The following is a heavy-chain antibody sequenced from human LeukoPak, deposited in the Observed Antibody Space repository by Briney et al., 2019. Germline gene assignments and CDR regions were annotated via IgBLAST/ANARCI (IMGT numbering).Heavy chain of an antibody. CDR3: ARAAYSSSSDH. V-gene: IGHV3-7*02. D-gene: IGHD6-6*01. CDR1: GFTFSMYW. J-gene: IGHJ4*02. CDR2: IKHDGSEK. Sequence: AGGSLRLSCAASGFTFSMYWMSWVRQAPGKGLEWVANIKHDGSEKFYVDSVKGRFIISRDNAKNSLFLQLNSLRDEDTAVYYCARAAYSSSSDHWGQGTLVTVSS.